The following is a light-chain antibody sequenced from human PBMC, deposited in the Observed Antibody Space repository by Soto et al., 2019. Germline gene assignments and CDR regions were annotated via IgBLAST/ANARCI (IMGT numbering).Light chain of an antibody. J-gene: IGKJ1*01. V-gene: IGKV1-5*03. Sequence: DIQMTQSPSTLSAFVGDRVTITCRASQSISSWLAWYQQKPGKAPKVLIYKASSLESGVPSRFSGSGSGTEFTLTISSLQPDDVATYYCQQYSTYWTFGQGTNVEI. CDR1: QSISSW. CDR3: QQYSTYWT. CDR2: KAS.